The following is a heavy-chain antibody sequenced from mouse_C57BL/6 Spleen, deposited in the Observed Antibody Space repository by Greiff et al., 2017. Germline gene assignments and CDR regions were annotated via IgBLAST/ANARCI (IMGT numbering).Heavy chain of an antibody. CDR3: ARDHYDYDGFAY. V-gene: IGHV3-1*01. Sequence: VQLQQSGPGMVKPSQSLSLTCTVTGYSITSGYDWHWIRHFPGNKLEWMGYISYSGSTNYNPSLKSRISITHDTSKNHFFLKLNSVTTEDTATYYCARDHYDYDGFAYWGQGTLVTVSA. D-gene: IGHD2-4*01. J-gene: IGHJ3*01. CDR2: ISYSGST. CDR1: GYSITSGYD.